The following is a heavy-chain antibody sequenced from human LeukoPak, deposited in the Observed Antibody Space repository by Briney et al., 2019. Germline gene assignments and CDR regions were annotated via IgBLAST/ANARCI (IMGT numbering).Heavy chain of an antibody. J-gene: IGHJ5*02. D-gene: IGHD2-8*01. CDR2: INHSGST. CDR1: GGSFSGYY. Sequence: PSETLSLTCAVYGGSFSGYYWSWIRQPPGKGLEWIGEINHSGSTNYNPSLKSRVTISVDTSKNQFSLKLSSVTAADTAVYYCARAVLMVYATWFDPWGQGTLVTVSS. CDR3: ARAVLMVYATWFDP. V-gene: IGHV4-34*01.